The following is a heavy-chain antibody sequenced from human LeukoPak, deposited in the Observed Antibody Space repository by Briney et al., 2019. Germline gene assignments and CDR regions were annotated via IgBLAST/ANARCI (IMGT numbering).Heavy chain of an antibody. Sequence: SETLSLTCTVSGGSISSYYWSWIRQPPGKGLEWIGYIYTSGSTNYNPSLKSRVTISVDTSKNQFSLKLSSVTAADTAVYYCARTATRGITASIRYFDLWGQGTLLTVSS. CDR2: IYTSGST. V-gene: IGHV4-4*09. J-gene: IGHJ4*02. CDR3: ARTATRGITASIRYFDL. D-gene: IGHD4-11*01. CDR1: GGSISSYY.